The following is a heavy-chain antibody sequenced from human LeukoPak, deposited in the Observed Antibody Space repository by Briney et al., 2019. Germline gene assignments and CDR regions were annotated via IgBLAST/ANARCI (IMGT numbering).Heavy chain of an antibody. Sequence: QPGGSLRLSCAASGFTFSSYSMNWVRQAPGRGLEWTSYISVSSGTILYADSVKGRLTISRDDAKNSLYLQVNSLRAEDTAVYYCVRDSHWAFDDWGQGTLVTVSS. CDR1: GFTFSSYS. J-gene: IGHJ4*02. V-gene: IGHV3-48*04. CDR3: VRDSHWAFDD. D-gene: IGHD7-27*01. CDR2: ISVSSGTI.